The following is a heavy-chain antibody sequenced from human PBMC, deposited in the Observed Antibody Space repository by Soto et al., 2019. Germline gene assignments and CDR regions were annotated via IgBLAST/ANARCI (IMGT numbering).Heavy chain of an antibody. D-gene: IGHD6-6*01. V-gene: IGHV3-11*01. CDR3: ARDKGQLVPADGY. Sequence: LRLSCAASGFTFSDYYMSCIRQAPGKGLEWVSYITSSGSSIYYADSVKGRFTISRDNAKNSLYLQMNSLRAEDTAVYYCARDKGQLVPADGYWGQGTLVTVSS. CDR1: GFTFSDYY. J-gene: IGHJ4*02. CDR2: ITSSGSSI.